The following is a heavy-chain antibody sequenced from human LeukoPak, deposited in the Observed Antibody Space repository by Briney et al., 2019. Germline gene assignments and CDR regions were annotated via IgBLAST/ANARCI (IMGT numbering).Heavy chain of an antibody. J-gene: IGHJ4*02. Sequence: GGSLRLSCAASGLTFSSYSMNWVRQAPGKGLEWVSSISSSSSYIYYADSVKGRFTISRDNAKNSLYLQMNSLRAEDTAVYYCARIPAAAGRGYWGQGTLVTVSS. CDR2: ISSSSSYI. CDR1: GLTFSSYS. V-gene: IGHV3-21*01. CDR3: ARIPAAAGRGY. D-gene: IGHD6-13*01.